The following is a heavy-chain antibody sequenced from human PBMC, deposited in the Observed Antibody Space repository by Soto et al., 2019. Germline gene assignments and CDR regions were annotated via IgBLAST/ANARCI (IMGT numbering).Heavy chain of an antibody. D-gene: IGHD3-22*01. J-gene: IGHJ3*02. Sequence: PGESLKISCKGSGYSFTSYWIGWVRQMPGKGLEWMGIIYPGDSDTRYSPSFQGRFTISRDNSKNTLYLQMNSLRAEDTAVYYCAKVISKRSSGYKGHAFDIWGQGTMVTVSS. V-gene: IGHV5-51*01. CDR2: IYPGDSDT. CDR1: GYSFTSYW. CDR3: AKVISKRSSGYKGHAFDI.